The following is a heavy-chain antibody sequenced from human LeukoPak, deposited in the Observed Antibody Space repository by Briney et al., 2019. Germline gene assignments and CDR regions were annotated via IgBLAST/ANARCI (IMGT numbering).Heavy chain of an antibody. CDR1: GGSISISNYY. J-gene: IGHJ4*02. D-gene: IGHD2-15*01. Sequence: SETLSLTCSVSGGSISISNYYWGWIRQPPGKGLECIGNIYYTGSTYYNPSLKSRVTISVDMSRNQLSLKLNSVTAADTAVYYCARLSATKWYSFDYWGQGTLVTVSS. CDR2: IYYTGST. CDR3: ARLSATKWYSFDY. V-gene: IGHV4-39*01.